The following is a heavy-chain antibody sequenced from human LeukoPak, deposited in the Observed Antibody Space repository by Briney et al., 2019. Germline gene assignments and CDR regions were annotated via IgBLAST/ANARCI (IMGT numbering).Heavy chain of an antibody. V-gene: IGHV3-23*01. CDR1: GFTFTTYA. Sequence: GGSLRLSCAASGFTFTTYALSWVRQAPGKGLEGVSSITGSGSSTYYADSVKGRFTISRDSSKNTLYLKMNSLRAEDTGVYYCAKDASSSWRWGAFDIWGQGTMVTVSS. J-gene: IGHJ3*02. CDR3: AKDASSSWRWGAFDI. CDR2: ITGSGSST. D-gene: IGHD6-13*01.